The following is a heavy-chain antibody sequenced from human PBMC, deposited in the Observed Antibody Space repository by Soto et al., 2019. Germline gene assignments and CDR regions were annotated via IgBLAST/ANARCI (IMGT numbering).Heavy chain of an antibody. CDR2: ISYDGSNK. CDR3: AKQQWEPSLIYYYYYGMDV. CDR1: GFTFSSYG. V-gene: IGHV3-30*18. D-gene: IGHD1-26*01. J-gene: IGHJ6*02. Sequence: GGSLRLSCAASGFTFSSYGMHWVRQAPGKGLEWVAVISYDGSNKYYADSVKGRFTISRDNSKNTLYLQMNSLRAEDTAVYYCAKQQWEPSLIYYYYYGMDVWGQGTTVTVSS.